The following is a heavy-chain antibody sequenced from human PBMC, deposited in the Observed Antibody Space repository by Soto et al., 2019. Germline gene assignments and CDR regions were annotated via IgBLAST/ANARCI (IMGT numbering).Heavy chain of an antibody. J-gene: IGHJ4*02. CDR1: GFHFSSYA. CDR2: ISGSGGST. D-gene: IGHD2-21*01. V-gene: IGHV3-23*01. CDR3: AKDLHKYEDY. Sequence: GGSLSLSCAASGFHFSSYAMSWVRQAPGKGLEWVSAISGSGGSTYYADSVKGRFTISRDNSKNTLYLQMNSLRAEDTAVYYCAKDLHKYEDYWGQGTLVTVSS.